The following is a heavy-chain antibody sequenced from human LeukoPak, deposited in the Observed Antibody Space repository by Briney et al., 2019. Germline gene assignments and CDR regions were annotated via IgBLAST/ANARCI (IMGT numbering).Heavy chain of an antibody. J-gene: IGHJ4*02. CDR2: IRSSSSYI. CDR1: GFTFSSYS. D-gene: IGHD6-6*01. Sequence: GGSLRLSCAASGFTFSSYSMNWVRQAPGKGLEWVSSIRSSSSYIYYADSVKGRFTISRDNAKNSLYLQMNSLRAEDTALYYCAKGLEYSSSSGPDYWGQGTLVTVSS. V-gene: IGHV3-21*04. CDR3: AKGLEYSSSSGPDY.